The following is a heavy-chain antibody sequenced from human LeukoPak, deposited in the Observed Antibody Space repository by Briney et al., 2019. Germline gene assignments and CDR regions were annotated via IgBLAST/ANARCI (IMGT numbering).Heavy chain of an antibody. J-gene: IGHJ5*02. CDR1: GFTFSSYW. D-gene: IGHD6-6*01. Sequence: GGSLRLSCAASGFTFSSYWMHWVRQAPGKGLVWVSRINSDGSSTSYADSVKGRFTISRDNAKNTLYLQMYSLRAEDTAVYYCAREGIAARRGFNWFDPWGQGTLVTVSS. CDR2: INSDGSST. CDR3: AREGIAARRGFNWFDP. V-gene: IGHV3-74*01.